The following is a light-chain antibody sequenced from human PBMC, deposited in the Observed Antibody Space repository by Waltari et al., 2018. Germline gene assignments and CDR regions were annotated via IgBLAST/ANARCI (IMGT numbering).Light chain of an antibody. CDR3: SSYISSSTLEL. CDR1: SSDVGTYNY. V-gene: IGLV2-14*03. CDR2: DVS. Sequence: QSALTQPASVSGSPGQSITISCTCTSSDVGTYNYLSWYQQHPGKAPKLMIFDVSIRPSGVSNRFSGSKSGNTASLTISGLQAEDEADYYCSSYISSSTLELFGGGTSLTVL. J-gene: IGLJ2*01.